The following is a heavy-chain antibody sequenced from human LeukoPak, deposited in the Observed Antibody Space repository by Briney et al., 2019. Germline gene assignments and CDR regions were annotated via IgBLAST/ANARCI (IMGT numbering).Heavy chain of an antibody. CDR1: GFTFSSYS. J-gene: IGHJ4*02. D-gene: IGHD6-19*01. CDR2: ISSSSSTI. V-gene: IGHV3-48*01. Sequence: GSLRLSCAASGFTFSSYSMNWVRQAPGKGLEWVSYISSSSSTIYYADSVKGRFTISRDNAKNSLYLQMNSLRAEDTAVYYCACCDLSSGWYRPGYWGQGTLVTVSS. CDR3: ACCDLSSGWYRPGY.